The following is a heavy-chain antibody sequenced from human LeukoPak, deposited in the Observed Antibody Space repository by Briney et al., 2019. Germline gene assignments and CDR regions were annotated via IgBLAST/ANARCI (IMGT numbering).Heavy chain of an antibody. CDR3: AKISLYDFWSGYYKPYWYFDL. J-gene: IGHJ2*01. CDR2: IRYDETNK. V-gene: IGHV3-30*02. CDR1: GFTFSSYN. Sequence: GGSLRLSCAASGFTFSSYNMHWVRQAPGKGLEWVTFIRYDETNKYYADSVKGRFTISRDTSKNTLYLQMNSLRAEDTAVYYCAKISLYDFWSGYYKPYWYFDLWGRGTLVTVSS. D-gene: IGHD3-3*01.